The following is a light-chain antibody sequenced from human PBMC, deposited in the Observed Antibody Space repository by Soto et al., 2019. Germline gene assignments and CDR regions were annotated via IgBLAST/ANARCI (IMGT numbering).Light chain of an antibody. CDR3: QQRSNWPWT. CDR2: GAS. V-gene: IGKV3-15*01. Sequence: DTVLTQSPDTLSVSPGERATVSCRASQSLSSNLAWYQQKPGQAPRLLILGASDRVTGIPARFSGSGSGTEFTLSIRSLQSDDFAVYYCQQRSNWPWTFGQGTKVDIK. J-gene: IGKJ1*01. CDR1: QSLSSN.